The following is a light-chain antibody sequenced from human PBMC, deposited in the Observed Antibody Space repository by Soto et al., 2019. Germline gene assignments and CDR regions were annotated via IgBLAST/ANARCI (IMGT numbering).Light chain of an antibody. Sequence: DIQMTQSPSTLSASVGDRVTITCRASQSISSWLAWYQQKPGKAPKVLIYDASTLESGVPSRFSGSGSGTEFTLTISSLQPDDFATYYCQQYNRYSWTFGQGTKVDIK. CDR2: DAS. CDR1: QSISSW. J-gene: IGKJ1*01. V-gene: IGKV1-5*01. CDR3: QQYNRYSWT.